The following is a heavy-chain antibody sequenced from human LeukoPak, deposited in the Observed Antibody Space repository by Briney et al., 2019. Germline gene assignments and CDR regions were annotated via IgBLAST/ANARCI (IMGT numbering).Heavy chain of an antibody. J-gene: IGHJ6*04. CDR1: GFTFSLCG. V-gene: IGHV3-30*18. Sequence: PGGSLRLSCAASGFTFSLCGMHWVRQAPGKGLEWVAVISYDGSNKYYADSVKGRFTLSRDNSKNTLYLQMNSLRAEDTAVYYCAKDKGYSYYYGMDVWGKGTTVTVSS. CDR3: AKDKGYSYYYGMDV. CDR2: ISYDGSNK.